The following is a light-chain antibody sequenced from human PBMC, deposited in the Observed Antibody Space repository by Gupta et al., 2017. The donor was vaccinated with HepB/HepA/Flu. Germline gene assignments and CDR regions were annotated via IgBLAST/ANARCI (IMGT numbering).Light chain of an antibody. J-gene: IGKJ3*01. V-gene: IGKV3-20*01. CDR1: QSVSTAY. Sequence: IVLTQSPGTLSLSPGERATLSCRASQSVSTAYLAWYQQKPGQAPRLLIHSASSRATGVPNRFSGSGSGTDFTLTINRLEPEDFAVYYCQQDDSSSFTFGQGTKVDIK. CDR2: SAS. CDR3: QQDDSSSFT.